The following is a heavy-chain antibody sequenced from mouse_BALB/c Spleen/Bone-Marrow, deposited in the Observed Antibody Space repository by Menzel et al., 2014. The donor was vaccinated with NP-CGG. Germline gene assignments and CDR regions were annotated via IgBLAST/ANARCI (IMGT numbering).Heavy chain of an antibody. Sequence: VQLQQSGAELVKPGASVKLSCKASGYTFTNYYIYWVKQRPGQGLEWIGGINPSNGGTKFNEKFKNKATLTIDKSSSTAYIQLSSLTSEDSAVYYCSRHSYSTPYYAMDYWGQGTSVTVSS. CDR3: SRHSYSTPYYAMDY. CDR1: GYTFTNYY. D-gene: IGHD1-1*01. CDR2: INPSNGGT. J-gene: IGHJ4*01. V-gene: IGHV1S81*02.